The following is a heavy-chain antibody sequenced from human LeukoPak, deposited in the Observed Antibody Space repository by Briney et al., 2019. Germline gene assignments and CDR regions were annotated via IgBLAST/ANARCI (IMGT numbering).Heavy chain of an antibody. CDR2: INPNSGGT. CDR3: AREARELIAAAGPVPKYYYYGMDV. V-gene: IGHV1-2*06. D-gene: IGHD6-13*01. J-gene: IGHJ6*02. Sequence: GASVKVSCKASGYTFTGYYMHWVRQAPGQGLEWMGRINPNSGGTNYAQKFQGRVTMTRDTSISTAYMELSSLRSEDTAVYYCAREARELIAAAGPVPKYYYYGMDVWGQGTTVTVSS. CDR1: GYTFTGYY.